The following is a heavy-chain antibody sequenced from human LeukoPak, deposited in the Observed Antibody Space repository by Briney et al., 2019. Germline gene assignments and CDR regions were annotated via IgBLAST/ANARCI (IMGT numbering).Heavy chain of an antibody. CDR2: INPNSGGT. D-gene: IGHD6-6*01. CDR3: ARSAGPEAHAFDI. J-gene: IGHJ3*02. V-gene: IGHV1-2*02. Sequence: ASVKVSCKASGYTFTSYYMHWVRQAPGQGLEWMGWINPNSGGTNYAQKFQGRVTMTRDTSISTAYMELSRLRSDDTAVYYCARSAGPEAHAFDIWGQGTMVTVSS. CDR1: GYTFTSYY.